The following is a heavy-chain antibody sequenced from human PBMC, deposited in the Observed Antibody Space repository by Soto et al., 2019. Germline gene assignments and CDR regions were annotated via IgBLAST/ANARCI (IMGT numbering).Heavy chain of an antibody. CDR1: GGSINSGGYY. CDR3: TRNGRNCSSTACHRGEYFQH. J-gene: IGHJ1*01. V-gene: IGHV4-31*03. Sequence: SETLSLTCTVSGGSINSGGYYWSWIRQHPGKGLEWIGFIYSSGNTYYNPSLSSRVTISIDTSKSQISLNLSSVTAADTAVYFCTRNGRNCSSTACHRGEYFQHWGPGTLVTVS. CDR2: IYSSGNT. D-gene: IGHD2-2*02.